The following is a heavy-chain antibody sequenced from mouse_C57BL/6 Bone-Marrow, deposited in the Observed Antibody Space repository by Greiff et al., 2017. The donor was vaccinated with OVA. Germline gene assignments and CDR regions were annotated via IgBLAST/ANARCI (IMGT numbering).Heavy chain of an antibody. J-gene: IGHJ2*01. CDR2: INPSNGGT. D-gene: IGHD2-1*01. V-gene: IGHV1-53*01. CDR3: ARREIYYVGFAY. Sequence: QVQLQQPGTELVKPGASVKLSCKASGYTFTSYWMHWVKQRPGQGLEWIGTINPSNGGTNYNEKFKSKATLTVDKSSNTAYMQLSSLTSEDSAVYYWARREIYYVGFAYWGQGTTLTVSS. CDR1: GYTFTSYW.